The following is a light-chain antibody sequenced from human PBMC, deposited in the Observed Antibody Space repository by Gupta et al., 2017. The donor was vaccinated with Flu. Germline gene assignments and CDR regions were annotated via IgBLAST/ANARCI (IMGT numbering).Light chain of an antibody. V-gene: IGKV2-28*01. CDR2: WGS. J-gene: IGKJ1*01. CDR3: MQTVQTPKT. Sequence: SSCRSSQSLLHPNGNNYLAWFLQKPGQSPQLLMYWGSTRASGVPDRFSGSGSGTDFTLKISRVEAEDVGVYYCMQTVQTPKTFGQGTKVEIK. CDR1: QSLLHPNGNNY.